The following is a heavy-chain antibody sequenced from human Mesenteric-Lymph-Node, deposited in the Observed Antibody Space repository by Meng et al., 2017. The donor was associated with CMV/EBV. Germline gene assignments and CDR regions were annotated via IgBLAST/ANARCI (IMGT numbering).Heavy chain of an antibody. D-gene: IGHD1-1*01. CDR3: ARYFTDWKGMDS. V-gene: IGHV4-59*08. Sequence: CLSRPGSGGSIHDCYSYWIQKRPGEDLEWIRYIGHSSNTKNRPSHQSGFTIEEDENRFSRLLRPETAADTAVYYCARYFTDWKGMDSWGQGTLVTVSS. J-gene: IGHJ4*02. CDR1: GGSIHDCY. CDR2: IGHSSNT.